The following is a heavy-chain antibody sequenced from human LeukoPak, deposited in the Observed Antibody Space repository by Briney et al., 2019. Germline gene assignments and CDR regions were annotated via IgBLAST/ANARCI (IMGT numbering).Heavy chain of an antibody. D-gene: IGHD3-9*01. V-gene: IGHV3-30*04. CDR1: GFTFRSYA. Sequence: GRSLSLSCAASGFTFRSYAMHWVRQAPGKGLEWGAVISYDGCNKYYADSVKGRFTISRDNSKNTLYLQMNSLRAEDTAVYYCAREGLRYFDWRQVSYFDYWGQGTLVTVSS. J-gene: IGHJ4*02. CDR2: ISYDGCNK. CDR3: AREGLRYFDWRQVSYFDY.